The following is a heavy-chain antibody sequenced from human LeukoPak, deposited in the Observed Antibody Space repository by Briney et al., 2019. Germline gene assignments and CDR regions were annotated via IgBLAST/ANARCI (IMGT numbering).Heavy chain of an antibody. CDR3: ARGFQPGYCSGGSCYPDYYYYYMDV. Sequence: ASVKVSCKASGYTFTSYGISWVRQAPGQGLEWMGWISAYNGKTNYAQKLQGRVTMTTDTSTSTAYMELRSLRSDDTAVYYCARGFQPGYCSGGSCYPDYYYYYMDVWGKGTTVTVSS. CDR1: GYTFTSYG. J-gene: IGHJ6*03. CDR2: ISAYNGKT. D-gene: IGHD2-15*01. V-gene: IGHV1-18*01.